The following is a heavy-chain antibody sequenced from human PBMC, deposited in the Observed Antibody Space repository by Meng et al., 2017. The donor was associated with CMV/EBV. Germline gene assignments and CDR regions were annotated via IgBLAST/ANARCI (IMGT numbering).Heavy chain of an antibody. D-gene: IGHD2-2*01. J-gene: IGHJ4*02. V-gene: IGHV4-38-2*02. CDR1: GYSISSGYY. Sequence: GSLRLSCTVSGYSISSGYYWGWIRQPPGKGLEWIGSIYHSGSTYYNPSLKSRVTISVDTSKNQFSLKLSSVTAADTAVYYCARSVPYCSSTSCWDYWGQGTLVTVSS. CDR3: ARSVPYCSSTSCWDY. CDR2: IYHSGST.